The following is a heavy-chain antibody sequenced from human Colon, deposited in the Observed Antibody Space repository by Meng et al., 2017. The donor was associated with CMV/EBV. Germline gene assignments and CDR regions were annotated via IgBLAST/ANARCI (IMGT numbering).Heavy chain of an antibody. CDR2: ITWNSGTI. CDR1: GFTFDGYA. J-gene: IGHJ6*02. D-gene: IGHD6-6*01. CDR3: AKDQSSSFYYGVDV. Sequence: SLKISCAASGFTFDGYAMHWVRQAPGKGLEWVSGITWNSGTIGYADSVKGRFTISRDNAKNSLYLQMNSLKPEDTAFYYCAKDQSSSFYYGVDVWGQGTTVTVSS. V-gene: IGHV3-9*01.